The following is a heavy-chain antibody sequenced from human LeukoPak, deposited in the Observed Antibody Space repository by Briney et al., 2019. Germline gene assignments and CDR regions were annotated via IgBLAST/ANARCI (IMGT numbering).Heavy chain of an antibody. Sequence: GRSLRLSCAASGFTFSSYEMNWVRQAPGKGLEWVSYISSSGSTIYYADSVKGRFTISRDNAKNSLYLQMNSLRAEDTAVYYCARVAVLRGGFDYWGQGTLVTVSS. CDR3: ARVAVLRGGFDY. V-gene: IGHV3-48*03. D-gene: IGHD3-10*01. CDR2: ISSSGSTI. J-gene: IGHJ4*02. CDR1: GFTFSSYE.